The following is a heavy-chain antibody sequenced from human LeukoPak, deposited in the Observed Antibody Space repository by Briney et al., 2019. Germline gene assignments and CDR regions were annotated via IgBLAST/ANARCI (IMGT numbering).Heavy chain of an antibody. CDR1: GGTFSSYA. D-gene: IGHD3-10*01. CDR3: ASRYGSGSYREGIDY. J-gene: IGHJ4*02. CDR2: IISIFGTA. Sequence: SVRVSCKASGGTFSSYAISWVRQAPGQGLEWMGRIISIFGTANYAKKFQGGVTITTDESTSTAYMELSSLRSEDTAVYYCASRYGSGSYREGIDYWGQGTLVTVSS. V-gene: IGHV1-69*05.